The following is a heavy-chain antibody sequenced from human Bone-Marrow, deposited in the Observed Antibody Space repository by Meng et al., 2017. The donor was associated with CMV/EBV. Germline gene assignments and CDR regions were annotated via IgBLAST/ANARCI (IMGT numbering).Heavy chain of an antibody. CDR3: ARDTRELLPDWYFDL. CDR2: ISSSSSTI. D-gene: IGHD1-26*01. J-gene: IGHJ2*01. CDR1: GFTFSSYW. V-gene: IGHV3-48*04. Sequence: GESLKISCAASGFTFSSYWMSWVRQAPGKGLEWVSYISSSSSTIYYADSVKGRFTISRDNAKNSLYLQMNSLRAEDTAVYYCARDTRELLPDWYFDLWGRGTLVAVSS.